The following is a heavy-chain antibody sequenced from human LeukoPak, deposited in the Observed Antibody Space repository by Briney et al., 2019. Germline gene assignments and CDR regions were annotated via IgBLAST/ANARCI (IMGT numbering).Heavy chain of an antibody. CDR1: GYSISSGYH. Sequence: SETLSLTCAVSGYSISSGYHWGWIRQPPGKGLEWIGNMYHSGNTFYNPSLKSRVTISVDTSKNQFSLKLSSVTAADTAVYYCARRIGTSYFDYWGQGTLVTVSS. D-gene: IGHD1-1*01. CDR3: ARRIGTSYFDY. V-gene: IGHV4-38-2*01. CDR2: MYHSGNT. J-gene: IGHJ4*02.